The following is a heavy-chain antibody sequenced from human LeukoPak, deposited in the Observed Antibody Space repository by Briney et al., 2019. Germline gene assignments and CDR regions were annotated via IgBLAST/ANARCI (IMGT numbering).Heavy chain of an antibody. V-gene: IGHV3-30*18. Sequence: GGSLRLSCAASGFTFSSYGMHWVRQAPGKGLEWVAVISYVGSNKYYADSVKGRFTISRDNSKNTLYLQMNSLRAEDTAVYYCAKDRGWLRLFDYWGQGTLVTVSS. CDR3: AKDRGWLRLFDY. CDR1: GFTFSSYG. D-gene: IGHD5-12*01. CDR2: ISYVGSNK. J-gene: IGHJ4*02.